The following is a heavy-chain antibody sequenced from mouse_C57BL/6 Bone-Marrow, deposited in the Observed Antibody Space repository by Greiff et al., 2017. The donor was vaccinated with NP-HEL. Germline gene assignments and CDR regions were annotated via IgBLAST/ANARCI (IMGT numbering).Heavy chain of an antibody. Sequence: VKLVESGPGLVQPSQSLSITCTVSGFSLTSYGVHWVRQSPGKGLEWLGVIWRGGSTDYNAAFMSRLSITKDNSKSQVFFKMNSLQADDTAIYYCAKKDGSSHYYAMDYWGQGTSVTVSS. J-gene: IGHJ4*01. CDR2: IWRGGST. D-gene: IGHD1-1*01. V-gene: IGHV2-5*01. CDR1: GFSLTSYG. CDR3: AKKDGSSHYYAMDY.